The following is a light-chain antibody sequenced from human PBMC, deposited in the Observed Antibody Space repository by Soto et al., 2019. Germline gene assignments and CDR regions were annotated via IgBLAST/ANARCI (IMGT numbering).Light chain of an antibody. Sequence: RMPQYPATLPRSVGSSVTITCRASQTISSWLAWYQQKPGKAPKLLIYKASTLKSGVPSRFSGSGSGTEFTLTISSLQPDDFATYNSAHYTSYSEAFSQG. V-gene: IGKV1-5*03. CDR2: KAS. CDR1: QTISSW. J-gene: IGKJ1*01. CDR3: AHYTSYSEA.